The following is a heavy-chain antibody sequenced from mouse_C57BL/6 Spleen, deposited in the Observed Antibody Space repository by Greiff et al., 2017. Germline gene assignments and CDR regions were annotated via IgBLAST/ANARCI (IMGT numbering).Heavy chain of an antibody. D-gene: IGHD4-1*01. CDR3: ARTQTGRYAMDY. V-gene: IGHV1-61*01. Sequence: QVQLQQPGAELVRPGSSVKLSCKASGYTFTSYWMDWVKQRPGQGLEWIGNIYPSDSETHYNQKFKDKATLTVDKSSSTAYMQLSSLTSDDSAVYYCARTQTGRYAMDYWGQGTSVTVSS. J-gene: IGHJ4*01. CDR2: IYPSDSET. CDR1: GYTFTSYW.